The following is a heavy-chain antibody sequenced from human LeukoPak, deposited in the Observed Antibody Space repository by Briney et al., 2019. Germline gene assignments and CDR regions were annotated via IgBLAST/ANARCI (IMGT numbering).Heavy chain of an antibody. CDR1: GFTFSTYA. V-gene: IGHV3-23*01. CDR3: AKSRTGPPYGLDV. CDR2: IGGSGGNT. J-gene: IGHJ6*02. Sequence: PGGSLRLSCAASGFTFSTYAMNWVRQAPGKGLEWVSGIGGSGGNTWYADSVKGRFTISRDNSKNTLYLQMNRLRAEDTATYYCAKSRTGPPYGLDVWGQGTTVTVSS.